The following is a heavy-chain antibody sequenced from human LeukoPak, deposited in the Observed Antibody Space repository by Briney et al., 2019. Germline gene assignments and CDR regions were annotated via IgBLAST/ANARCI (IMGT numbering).Heavy chain of an antibody. D-gene: IGHD5-18*01. CDR2: IYYSGSA. Sequence: SETLSLTCTVSGASISSIGYYWGWIRQPPGKGLEWIGSIYYSGSAYYNPSLKSRVTVSVDTSNNQFSLKLYSVTAADTAVYYCARLRGYSYGPIDYWGQGTLVTVSS. V-gene: IGHV4-39*07. CDR3: ARLRGYSYGPIDY. CDR1: GASISSIGYY. J-gene: IGHJ4*02.